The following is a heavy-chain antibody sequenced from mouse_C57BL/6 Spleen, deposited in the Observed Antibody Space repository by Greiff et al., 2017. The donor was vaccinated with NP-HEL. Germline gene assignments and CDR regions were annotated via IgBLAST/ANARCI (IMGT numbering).Heavy chain of an antibody. CDR3: ARGIYYYGSSHYFDY. D-gene: IGHD1-1*01. Sequence: EVQVVESGGGLVKPGGSLKLSCAASGFTFSDYGMHWVRQAPEKGLEWVAYISSGSSTIYYAATVKGRFPISRDNAKNTLFLQMTSLRSEDTAMYYCARGIYYYGSSHYFDYWGQGTTLTVSS. V-gene: IGHV5-17*01. CDR1: GFTFSDYG. CDR2: ISSGSSTI. J-gene: IGHJ2*01.